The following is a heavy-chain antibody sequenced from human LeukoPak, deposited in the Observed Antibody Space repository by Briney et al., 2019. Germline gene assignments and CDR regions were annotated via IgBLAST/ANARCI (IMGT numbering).Heavy chain of an antibody. D-gene: IGHD6-13*01. CDR2: IYHSGST. Sequence: SGTLSLTCAVSGGSISSSNWWSWVRRPPGKGLEWIGEIYHSGSTNYNPSLKSRVTISVDKSKNQFSLKLSSVTAADTAVYYCARSSSWSSVYFDYWGQGTLVTVSS. V-gene: IGHV4-4*02. CDR3: ARSSSWSSVYFDY. J-gene: IGHJ4*02. CDR1: GGSISSSNW.